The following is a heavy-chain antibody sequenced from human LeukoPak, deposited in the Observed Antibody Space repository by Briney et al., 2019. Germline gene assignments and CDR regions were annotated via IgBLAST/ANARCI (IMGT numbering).Heavy chain of an antibody. D-gene: IGHD3-10*01. CDR2: INPNSGGT. Sequence: GASVKVSCKASGYTFTGYYMHWVRQAPGQGLEWMGWINPNSGGTNYAQKFQGRVTMTRDTSISKAYMELSRLRSDDTAVYYCARSTHYYGSGSYYDYWGQGTLVTVSS. CDR1: GYTFTGYY. J-gene: IGHJ4*02. V-gene: IGHV1-2*02. CDR3: ARSTHYYGSGSYYDY.